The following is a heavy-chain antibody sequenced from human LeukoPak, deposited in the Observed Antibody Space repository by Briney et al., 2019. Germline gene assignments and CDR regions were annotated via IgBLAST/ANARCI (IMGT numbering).Heavy chain of an antibody. J-gene: IGHJ4*02. V-gene: IGHV3-48*04. Sequence: GGSLRLSCAASGFSFSSYSMNWVRQAPGKGLEWVSYISSSGSTMFYADSVKGRFTISRDNAKSSLYLQMNSLRAEDTAVYYCARSSITPFYFDYWGQGTLVTVSS. CDR3: ARSSITPFYFDY. D-gene: IGHD3-10*01. CDR2: ISSSGSTM. CDR1: GFSFSSYS.